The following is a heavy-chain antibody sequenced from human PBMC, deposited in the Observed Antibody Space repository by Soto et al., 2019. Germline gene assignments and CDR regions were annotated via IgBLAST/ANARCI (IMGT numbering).Heavy chain of an antibody. CDR2: VYSGGIT. D-gene: IGHD3-22*01. Sequence: GGSLRLSCAASGFSVSTNYMSCVRQAPWKGLEWFSVVYSGGITYYADSVKGRFTSSRDNSKNTLYLKMNSLRAEDTAVYYCAKDSRYDDSSGYYHQGIFEDWAQGTMVTVSS. J-gene: IGHJ4*02. CDR1: GFSVSTNY. CDR3: AKDSRYDDSSGYYHQGIFED. V-gene: IGHV3-53*01.